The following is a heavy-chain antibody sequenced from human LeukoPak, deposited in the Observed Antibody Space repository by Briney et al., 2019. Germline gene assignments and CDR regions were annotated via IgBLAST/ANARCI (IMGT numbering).Heavy chain of an antibody. D-gene: IGHD5-18*01. CDR2: IYTSGST. CDR1: GXSISGYY. Sequence: SETLSLTCTVSGXSISGYYWNWIRQPAGKGLEWIARIYTSGSTNYNPSLKSRVTMSVDTSKNQFSLKLFSVTAADTAVYYCARDLGGYNYGYSFDYWGQGTLVTVSS. V-gene: IGHV4-4*07. J-gene: IGHJ4*02. CDR3: ARDLGGYNYGYSFDY.